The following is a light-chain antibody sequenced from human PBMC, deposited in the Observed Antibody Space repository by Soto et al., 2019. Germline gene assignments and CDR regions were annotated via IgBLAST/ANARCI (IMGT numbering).Light chain of an antibody. CDR2: EGS. J-gene: IGLJ2*01. CDR3: CSYAGSSTSV. V-gene: IGLV2-23*01. Sequence: QSALTRPASVSGSPGQSITISCTGTSSDVGSYNLVSWYQQHPGKAPKLMIYEGSKRPSGVSNRFSGSKSGNTASLTISGLQAEDEDDYYCCSYAGSSTSVFGGGTKVTVL. CDR1: SSDVGSYNL.